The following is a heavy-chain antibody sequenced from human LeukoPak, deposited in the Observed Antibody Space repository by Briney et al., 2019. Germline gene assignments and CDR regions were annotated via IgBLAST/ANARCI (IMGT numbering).Heavy chain of an antibody. V-gene: IGHV1-69*05. CDR3: AGLYCSSTSCNYYFDY. CDR1: GGTFSSYA. CDR2: IILIFGTA. D-gene: IGHD2-2*01. Sequence: SVKVSCKASGGTFSSYAISWVRQAPGQGLEWMGGIILIFGTANYAQKFQGRVTITTDESTSTAYMELSSLRAEDTAVYYWAGLYCSSTSCNYYFDYWGQGTLVTVSS. J-gene: IGHJ4*02.